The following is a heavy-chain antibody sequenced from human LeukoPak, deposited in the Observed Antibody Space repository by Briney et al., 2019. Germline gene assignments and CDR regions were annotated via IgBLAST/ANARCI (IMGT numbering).Heavy chain of an antibody. Sequence: SETLSLTCTVSGDAISTYYWNWIRQTPGKGLEWIGHISNGRTDYNPSLKSRVIISVDTSKNQISLKLTSVTAADTAVYYCARDKAHTYGYYSDPWGQGTQVLVSS. CDR2: ISNGRT. J-gene: IGHJ5*02. V-gene: IGHV4-4*08. CDR3: ARDKAHTYGYYSDP. D-gene: IGHD5-18*01. CDR1: GDAISTYY.